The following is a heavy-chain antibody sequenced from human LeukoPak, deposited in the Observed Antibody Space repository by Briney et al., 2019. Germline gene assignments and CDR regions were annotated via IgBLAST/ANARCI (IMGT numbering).Heavy chain of an antibody. V-gene: IGHV3-21*01. Sequence: GRSLRLSCAASGFTFASYSMNWVRQAPGKGLEWVSSISGDSTYIYNAGSVKGRFTISRDNAQASLYLQMISLRADDTAVYYCARVSGRLERQSDLDYWGQGTLVIVSS. CDR3: ARVSGRLERQSDLDY. D-gene: IGHD1-1*01. CDR2: ISGDSTYI. CDR1: GFTFASYS. J-gene: IGHJ4*02.